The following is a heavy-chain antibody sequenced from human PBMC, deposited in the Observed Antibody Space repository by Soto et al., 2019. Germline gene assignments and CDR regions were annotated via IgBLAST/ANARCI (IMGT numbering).Heavy chain of an antibody. J-gene: IGHJ6*02. D-gene: IGHD3-22*01. CDR3: ASTSVVVITYYYYGMDV. CDR1: GGTFSSYA. V-gene: IGHV1-69*13. CDR2: IIPIFGTA. Sequence: SVKVSCKASGGTFSSYAISWVRQAPGQGLEWMGGIIPIFGTANYAQKFQGRVTITADESTSTAYMELSSLRSEDTAVYYCASTSVVVITYYYYGMDVWGQGTTVTVS.